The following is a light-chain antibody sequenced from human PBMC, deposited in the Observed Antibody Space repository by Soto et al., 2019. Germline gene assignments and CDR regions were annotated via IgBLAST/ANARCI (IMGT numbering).Light chain of an antibody. Sequence: QSALTQPASVSGSPGQSITISCTGTNRDIGYYKYVSWYQQHPGKAPQLVIYEVTNRPSGVSDRFSGSKSGNTASLTISGLLTEDEADYYCSSYTPPNTYWVFGGGTKLTVL. V-gene: IGLV2-14*01. J-gene: IGLJ3*02. CDR2: EVT. CDR1: NRDIGYYKY. CDR3: SSYTPPNTYWV.